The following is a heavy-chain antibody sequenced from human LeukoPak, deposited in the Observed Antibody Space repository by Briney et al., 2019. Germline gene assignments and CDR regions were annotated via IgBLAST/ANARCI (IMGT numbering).Heavy chain of an antibody. Sequence: GGSLRLSCIASGFSFSGHWMHWARQLPGKGLVWVSRISPTGSTTSYADSVKGRFTVSRDNAKNTLYLQVNNLRAEDTAVYYCARGPNSNWSGLDFRGQGTLLTVSS. D-gene: IGHD6-6*01. J-gene: IGHJ4*02. V-gene: IGHV3-74*01. CDR2: ISPTGSTT. CDR1: GFSFSGHW. CDR3: ARGPNSNWSGLDF.